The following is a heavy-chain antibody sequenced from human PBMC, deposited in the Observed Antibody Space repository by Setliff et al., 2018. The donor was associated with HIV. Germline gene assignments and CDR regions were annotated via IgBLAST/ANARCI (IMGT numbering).Heavy chain of an antibody. J-gene: IGHJ6*03. CDR1: GGSISSGGYY. V-gene: IGHV4-31*03. D-gene: IGHD2-21*02. CDR3: ARETVVTPAGHYYYMDV. Sequence: SETLSLTCTVSGGSISSGGYYWSWIRQHPGKALEWIGYIYYSGSTYYNPSLKSRVTISVDTSKNQFSLKLSSVTAADTAVYYCARETVVTPAGHYYYMDVWGKGTTVTVSS. CDR2: IYYSGST.